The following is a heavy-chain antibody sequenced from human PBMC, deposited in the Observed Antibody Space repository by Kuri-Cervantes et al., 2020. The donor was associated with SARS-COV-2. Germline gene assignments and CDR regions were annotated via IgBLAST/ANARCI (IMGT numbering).Heavy chain of an antibody. CDR1: GFTFSSYG. J-gene: IGHJ2*01. CDR3: ARVPSGDGAWYFDL. CDR2: IWYDGSNK. Sequence: GESLKISCAASGFTFSSYGMHWVRQAPGKGLEWVAVIWYDGSNKYYADSVKGRFTISRDNSKNTLYLQMNSLRDEDTAVYYCARVPSGDGAWYFDLWGRGTLVTVSS. D-gene: IGHD7-27*01. V-gene: IGHV3-33*01.